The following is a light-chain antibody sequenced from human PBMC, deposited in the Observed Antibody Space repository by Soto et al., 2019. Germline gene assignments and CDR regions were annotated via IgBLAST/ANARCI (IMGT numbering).Light chain of an antibody. Sequence: QSALTQPASVSGSPGQSITISCTGTSSDGGGYNYVSWYQQHPGKAPILVMYDVSNRPSGVSNRFSGSKSGNTASLTISGLQAEDEAYYFCGSDRRSITLGGVFGGGTKLTVL. V-gene: IGLV2-14*01. CDR2: DVS. CDR1: SSDGGGYNY. J-gene: IGLJ2*01. CDR3: GSDRRSITLGGV.